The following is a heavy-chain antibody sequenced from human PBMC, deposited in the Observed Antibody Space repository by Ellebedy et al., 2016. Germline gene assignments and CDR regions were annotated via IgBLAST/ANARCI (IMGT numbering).Heavy chain of an antibody. D-gene: IGHD3-3*01. CDR1: GYTFTSYD. J-gene: IGHJ6*02. CDR3: ARADLCPDCTIFVWNGMDV. V-gene: IGHV1-8*01. CDR2: MNPNSGNT. Sequence: ASVKVSCKASGYTFTSYDINWVRQATGQGLEWMGWMNPNSGNTGYAQKFQGRVTMTRNTSISTAYMELSSLRSEDTAVYYCARADLCPDCTIFVWNGMDVWGQGTTVTVSS.